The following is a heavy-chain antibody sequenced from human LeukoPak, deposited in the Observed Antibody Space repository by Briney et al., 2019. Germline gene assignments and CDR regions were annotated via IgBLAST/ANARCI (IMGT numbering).Heavy chain of an antibody. CDR3: ASWPVGWYGEDS. V-gene: IGHV3-13*01. J-gene: IGHJ4*02. D-gene: IGHD6-19*01. CDR1: GFTFSRND. Sequence: GGSLRLSCAASGFTFSRNDMHWVRQTTGKGLEWVSGIDINGDTYYPDSVKGRFTISRENAKNSLYLQMNSLRVEDTAVYYCASWPVGWYGEDSWGQGTLVTVSS. CDR2: IDINGDT.